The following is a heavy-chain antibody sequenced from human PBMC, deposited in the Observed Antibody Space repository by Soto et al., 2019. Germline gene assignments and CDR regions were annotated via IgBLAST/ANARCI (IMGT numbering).Heavy chain of an antibody. Sequence: EEQLVESGGGRVKPGGSLRLSCAASGFTFSTYTMNWVRQAPGKGLEWVSCVTSDGYIYYADSVKGRFTISRDNAKKSLYLQMNSLRAEATAVYYCARDPNHCTTTNCAVDYWGQGTLVTVPS. CDR2: VTSDGYI. J-gene: IGHJ4*02. CDR1: GFTFSTYT. V-gene: IGHV3-21*01. D-gene: IGHD2-2*01. CDR3: ARDPNHCTTTNCAVDY.